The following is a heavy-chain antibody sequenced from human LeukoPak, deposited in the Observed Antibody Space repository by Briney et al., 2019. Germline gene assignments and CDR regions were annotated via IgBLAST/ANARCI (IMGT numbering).Heavy chain of an antibody. D-gene: IGHD3-3*01. CDR1: GGSLGSYY. J-gene: IGHJ3*02. Sequence: PSETLSLTCTVSGGSLGSYYWSWIRQPAGKGLEWIGRIYTSGSTNYNPSLKSRITMSVDTSKNQFSLKLSSVTAADTAVYYCARGERFLEWLPLIADAFDIWGQGTMVTVSS. V-gene: IGHV4-4*07. CDR2: IYTSGST. CDR3: ARGERFLEWLPLIADAFDI.